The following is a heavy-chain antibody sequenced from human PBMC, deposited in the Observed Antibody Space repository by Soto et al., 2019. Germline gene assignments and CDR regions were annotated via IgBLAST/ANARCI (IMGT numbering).Heavy chain of an antibody. J-gene: IGHJ4*02. CDR1: GGTFSSYA. V-gene: IGHV1-69*13. D-gene: IGHD3-22*01. Sequence: GASVKFSCKASGGTFSSYAISWVRQAPGQGLEWMGGIIPIFGTANYAQKFQGRVTITADESTSTAYMELSSLRSEDTAVYYCARCDYYDSSGYHGYYFDYWGQGTLVTVSS. CDR3: ARCDYYDSSGYHGYYFDY. CDR2: IIPIFGTA.